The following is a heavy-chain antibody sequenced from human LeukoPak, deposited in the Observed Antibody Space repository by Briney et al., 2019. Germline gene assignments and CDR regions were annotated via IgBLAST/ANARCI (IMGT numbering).Heavy chain of an antibody. CDR3: ARGEPVDTDSHFDY. Sequence: GGSLRLSCAASGFTFSSYAMHWVRQAPGKGLEWVAVISYDGSNKYYADSVKGRFTISRDNSKNTLYLQMNSLRAEDTAVYYYARGEPVDTDSHFDYWGQATLVTVSS. J-gene: IGHJ4*02. CDR2: ISYDGSNK. V-gene: IGHV3-30*04. D-gene: IGHD5-18*01. CDR1: GFTFSSYA.